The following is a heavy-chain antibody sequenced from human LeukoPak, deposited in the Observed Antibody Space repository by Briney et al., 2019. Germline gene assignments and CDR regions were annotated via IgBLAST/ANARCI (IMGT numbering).Heavy chain of an antibody. D-gene: IGHD3-22*01. V-gene: IGHV4-38-2*02. Sequence: SETLSLTCTVSGYSISSGYYWGWIRQPPGKGLEWIGSIYHSGSTYYNPSLRSRVTISVDTSKNQFSLKLSSVTAADTAVYYCNVYYDSSGYLYIDYWGQGTLVTVSS. CDR1: GYSISSGYY. CDR3: NVYYDSSGYLYIDY. CDR2: IYHSGST. J-gene: IGHJ4*02.